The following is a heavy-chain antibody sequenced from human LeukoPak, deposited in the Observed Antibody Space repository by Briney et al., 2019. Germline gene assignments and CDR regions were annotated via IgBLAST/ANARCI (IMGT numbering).Heavy chain of an antibody. CDR1: GYTFTSYA. J-gene: IGHJ4*02. D-gene: IGHD6-19*01. CDR2: INAGNGNT. CDR3: ARGSSGPDGYFDY. V-gene: IGHV1-3*01. Sequence: APVKVSCKASGYTFTSYAMHWVRQAPGQRLEWMGWINAGNGNTKYSQKLQGRVTMTTDTSTSTAYMELRSLRSDDTAVYYCARGSSGPDGYFDYWGQGTLVTVSS.